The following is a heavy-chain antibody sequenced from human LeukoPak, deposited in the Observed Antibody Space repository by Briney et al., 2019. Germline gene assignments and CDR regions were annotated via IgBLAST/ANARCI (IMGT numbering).Heavy chain of an antibody. CDR3: ARDRLWEVGATPYFAY. Sequence: GGSLRLSCAASGFTFSDYYMSWIRQAPGKGLEWVSYISSSRSDTKYADSVKGRFTISRDNAKNSLYLQMNSLRAEDTAVHYCARDRLWEVGATPYFAYWGQGTLVTVSS. CDR2: ISSSRSDT. D-gene: IGHD1-26*01. J-gene: IGHJ4*02. CDR1: GFTFSDYY. V-gene: IGHV3-11*05.